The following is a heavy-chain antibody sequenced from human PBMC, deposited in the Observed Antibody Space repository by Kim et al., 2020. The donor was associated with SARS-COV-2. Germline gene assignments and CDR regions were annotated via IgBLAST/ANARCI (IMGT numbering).Heavy chain of an antibody. D-gene: IGHD6-19*01. CDR3: ARVVYSSGWYNPFDY. J-gene: IGHJ4*02. CDR1: GFTFSSYG. V-gene: IGHV3-33*05. CDR2: ISYDGSNK. Sequence: GGSLRLSCAASGFTFSSYGMHWVRQAPGKGLEWVAVISYDGSNKYYADSVKGRFTISRDNSKNTLYLQMNSLRAEDTAVYYCARVVYSSGWYNPFDYWGQGTLVTVSS.